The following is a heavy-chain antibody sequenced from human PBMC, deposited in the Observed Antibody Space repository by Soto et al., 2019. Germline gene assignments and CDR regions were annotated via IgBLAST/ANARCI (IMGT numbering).Heavy chain of an antibody. D-gene: IGHD1-26*01. Sequence: PGGSXRLSCVSSVFVFKNYERNWFRQAPGKGLECISYISNSGNTIYVADSMRGRFTISRDNAKNSLFLQMNSLRADDTAVYYSARDIDHRHYYHGLEVWGPGTTLTVYS. CDR3: ARDIDHRHYYHGLEV. V-gene: IGHV3-48*03. CDR1: VFVFKNYE. CDR2: ISNSGNTI. J-gene: IGHJ6*01.